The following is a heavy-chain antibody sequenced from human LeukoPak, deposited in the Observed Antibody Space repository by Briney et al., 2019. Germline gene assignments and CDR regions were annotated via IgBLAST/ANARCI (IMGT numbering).Heavy chain of an antibody. V-gene: IGHV4-34*01. CDR3: ARSKYSSGCFDY. J-gene: IGHJ4*02. Sequence: SETLSLTCAVYGGSFSGYYWSWIRQPPGKGLEWIGEINHSGSTNYNPSLKSRVTILVDTSKNQFSLKLSSVTAADTAVYYCARSKYSSGCFDYWGQGTLVTVSS. CDR2: INHSGST. D-gene: IGHD6-19*01. CDR1: GGSFSGYY.